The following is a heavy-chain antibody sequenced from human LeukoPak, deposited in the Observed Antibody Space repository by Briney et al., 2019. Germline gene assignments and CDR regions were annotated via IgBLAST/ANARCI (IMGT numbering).Heavy chain of an antibody. D-gene: IGHD6-13*01. CDR3: ARAIAAAGTSGNNWFDP. CDR1: GYTFTSYD. V-gene: IGHV1-8*01. Sequence: ASVKVSCTASGYTFTSYDINWVRQATGQGLEWMGWMNPNSGNTGYAQKFQGRVTMTRNTSISTAYMELSSLRSKDTAVYYCARAIAAAGTSGNNWFDPWGQGTLVTVSS. CDR2: MNPNSGNT. J-gene: IGHJ5*02.